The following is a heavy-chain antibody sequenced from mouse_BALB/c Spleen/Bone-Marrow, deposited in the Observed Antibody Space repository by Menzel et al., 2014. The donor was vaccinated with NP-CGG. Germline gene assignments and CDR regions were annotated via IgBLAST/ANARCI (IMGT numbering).Heavy chain of an antibody. V-gene: IGHV3-2*02. J-gene: IGHJ3*01. CDR2: ISYSGST. CDR1: GYSIXSDYA. CDR3: GRQFAF. Sequence: DVQLQESGPGLVKPSQSLSLTCTVTGYSIXSDYAWNWIRQFPGNKLEWMGYISYSGSTSYNPSLKSRISITRDTSKNQFFLQLNSVTTEDTATYYCGRQFAFWGQGTLVTVSA.